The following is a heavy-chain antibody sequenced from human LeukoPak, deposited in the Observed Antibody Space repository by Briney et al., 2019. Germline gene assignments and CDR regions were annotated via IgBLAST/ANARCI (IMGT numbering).Heavy chain of an antibody. CDR2: IKQDGSEK. CDR3: ARISIAVAGAGY. Sequence: GGSLRLSCAASGFTFSSSWMSWVRQAPGKGLEWVANIKQDGSEKYYVDSVKGRFTISRDNTKNSLYLQMDSLRAEDTAVYYCARISIAVAGAGYWGQGTLVTVSS. CDR1: GFTFSSSW. V-gene: IGHV3-7*01. D-gene: IGHD6-19*01. J-gene: IGHJ4*02.